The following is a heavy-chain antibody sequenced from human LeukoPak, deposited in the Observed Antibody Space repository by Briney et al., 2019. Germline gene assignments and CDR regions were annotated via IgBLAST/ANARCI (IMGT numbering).Heavy chain of an antibody. D-gene: IGHD4-11*01. Sequence: GGSLRLSCVASGFTFNNYWMHWVRQAPGKGLEWVSRLRTDGSRTNYADSVKGRFTISRDNTKNTVYLQMNSLRGEDTATYYCSRDHPGSNSLDSWGQVTLVTVSS. CDR3: SRDHPGSNSLDS. V-gene: IGHV3-74*01. CDR2: LRTDGSRT. CDR1: GFTFNNYW. J-gene: IGHJ4*02.